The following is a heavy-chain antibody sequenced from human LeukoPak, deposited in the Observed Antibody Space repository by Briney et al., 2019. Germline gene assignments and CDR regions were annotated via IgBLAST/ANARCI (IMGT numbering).Heavy chain of an antibody. V-gene: IGHV3-66*04. CDR3: ARLLDSSAWSAFDL. CDR2: IHSGGSI. Sequence: GGSLRLSCAASGCIVSSDYMSWVRQAPGKGLEWVSVIHSGGSIYYADSVKGRFVISRDTSKNMVYLHLNSLRAEDTALYFCARLLDSSAWSAFDLWGQGTMVAVSS. D-gene: IGHD6-19*01. J-gene: IGHJ3*01. CDR1: GCIVSSDY.